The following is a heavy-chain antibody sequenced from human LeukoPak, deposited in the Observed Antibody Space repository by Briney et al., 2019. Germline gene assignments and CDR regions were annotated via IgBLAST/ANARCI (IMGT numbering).Heavy chain of an antibody. J-gene: IGHJ5*02. Sequence: SWVRQSPGKGLEWVSAISGSGGNTYFADSVKGRFTISRDNSKNTLYLQMNSLRAEDTAVYYCARTHSSRYNWFDPWGQGTLVTVSS. CDR3: ARTHSSRYNWFDP. CDR2: ISGSGGNT. D-gene: IGHD6-13*01. V-gene: IGHV3-23*01.